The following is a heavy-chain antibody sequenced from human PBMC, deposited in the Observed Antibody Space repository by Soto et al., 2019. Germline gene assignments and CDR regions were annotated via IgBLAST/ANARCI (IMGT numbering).Heavy chain of an antibody. CDR2: VSANNGHT. CDR3: ARDIESVTAKHCFYYYAMDV. Sequence: QGQLVQSGAEVKKPGASVKLSCKASGFTFSNYGLNWVRQAPGQGLEWMGWVSANNGHTNYAQNLQGRVSMTTDTPTSTAYMELRGLTFDDTSVYYCARDIESVTAKHCFYYYAMDVGGKGTTVTVSS. V-gene: IGHV1-18*01. J-gene: IGHJ6*04. D-gene: IGHD2-8*01. CDR1: GFTFSNYG.